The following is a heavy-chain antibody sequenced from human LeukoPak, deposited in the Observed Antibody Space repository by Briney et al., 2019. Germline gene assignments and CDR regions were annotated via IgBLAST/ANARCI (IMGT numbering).Heavy chain of an antibody. CDR2: INTDGSTT. Sequence: GGSLRFSCAASGFTFSNDWMHWVRQAPGKGLVWVSRINTDGSTTTYADSVKGRFTISRDNAKNTLYLQMNSLRVEDTAVYYCARGRGVSYHYWGQGTLVTVSS. CDR1: GFTFSNDW. J-gene: IGHJ4*02. CDR3: ARGRGVSYHY. V-gene: IGHV3-74*01. D-gene: IGHD1-26*01.